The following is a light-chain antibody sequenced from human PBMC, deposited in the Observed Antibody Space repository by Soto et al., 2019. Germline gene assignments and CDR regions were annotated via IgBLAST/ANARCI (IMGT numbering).Light chain of an antibody. V-gene: IGKV3-15*01. CDR2: AAS. J-gene: IGKJ5*01. Sequence: EKVMTQSPATLSVSPGERATLSCRASQSVSSNLAWYQQKPGQAPRLLIYAASTRATGIPARFSGSGSGTEFTLTITSLQSEDFAVYYCQQYNNWPLTFGPGTRLEIK. CDR1: QSVSSN. CDR3: QQYNNWPLT.